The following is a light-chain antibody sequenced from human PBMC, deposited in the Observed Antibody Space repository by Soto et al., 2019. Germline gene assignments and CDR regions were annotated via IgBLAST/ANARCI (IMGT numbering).Light chain of an antibody. CDR3: QQSYRTLWVT. CDR1: QSISSY. CDR2: AAS. V-gene: IGKV1-39*01. Sequence: DIQMTQSPSSLSASVGDRVTITCRASQSISSYLNWYQQKPGKAPKLLIYAASSLQSGVPSRFSGSGSGTDFTLTISSLQPEDFATYYCQQSYRTLWVTFGPGTKVDIK. J-gene: IGKJ3*01.